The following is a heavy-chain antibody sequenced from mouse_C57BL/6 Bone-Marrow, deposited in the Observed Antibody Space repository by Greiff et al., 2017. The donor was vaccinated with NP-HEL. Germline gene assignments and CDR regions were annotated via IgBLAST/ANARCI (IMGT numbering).Heavy chain of an antibody. J-gene: IGHJ4*01. D-gene: IGHD1-1*01. CDR1: GYTFTSYW. V-gene: IGHV1-55*01. Sequence: QVQLQQPGAELVKPGASVKMSCKASGYTFTSYWITWVKQRPGQGLEWIGDIYPGSGSTNYNEKFKSKATLTVDTSSSTAYMQLSSLTSEDSAVYYCARSGITTVVEDYAMDYWGQGTSVTVSS. CDR3: ARSGITTVVEDYAMDY. CDR2: IYPGSGST.